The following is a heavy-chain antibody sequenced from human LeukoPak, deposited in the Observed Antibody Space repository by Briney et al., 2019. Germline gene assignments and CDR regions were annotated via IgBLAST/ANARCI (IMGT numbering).Heavy chain of an antibody. D-gene: IGHD1-7*01. CDR1: GGSFSGYY. CDR3: ARPTTGTTNYFDY. V-gene: IGHV4-34*01. Sequence: SETLSLTCAVYGGSFSGYYWSWIRQPPGKGLEWIGEINHSGSTNYNPSLKSRVTISVDTSKNQFSLKLSSVTAADTAVYYCARPTTGTTNYFDYWGQGTLVTVYS. J-gene: IGHJ4*02. CDR2: INHSGST.